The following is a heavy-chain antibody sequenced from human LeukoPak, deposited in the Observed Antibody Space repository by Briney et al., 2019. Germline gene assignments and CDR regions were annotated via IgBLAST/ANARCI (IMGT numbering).Heavy chain of an antibody. Sequence: GGSLRLSCAASGFTFSSYEMNWVRQAPGKGLQWVSYIGTSGRTIHYADSVKGRFTISRDNAKASLYLQMNSLRAEDTAVYYCARDPITMVRGADYGMDVWGKGTTVTASS. D-gene: IGHD3-10*01. J-gene: IGHJ6*04. V-gene: IGHV3-48*03. CDR3: ARDPITMVRGADYGMDV. CDR1: GFTFSSYE. CDR2: IGTSGRTI.